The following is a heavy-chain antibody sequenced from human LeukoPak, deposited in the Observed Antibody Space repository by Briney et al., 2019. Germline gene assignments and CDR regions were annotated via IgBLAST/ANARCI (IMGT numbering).Heavy chain of an antibody. D-gene: IGHD1-26*01. V-gene: IGHV5-51*01. J-gene: IGHJ4*02. Sequence: GESLKISCRGPGYSFATHWIGWVGQLPGKGLEWMGIIYPGDSDIRYSPSFQGQVTISADKSISTAYLQWSSLKASDTAMYYCAIRYSGSYNDYWGQGTLVTVSS. CDR2: IYPGDSDI. CDR1: GYSFATHW. CDR3: AIRYSGSYNDY.